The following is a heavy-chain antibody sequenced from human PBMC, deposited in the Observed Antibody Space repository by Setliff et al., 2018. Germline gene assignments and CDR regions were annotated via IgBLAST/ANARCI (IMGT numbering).Heavy chain of an antibody. V-gene: IGHV3-7*01. CDR2: VKEDGSQK. CDR3: AKDRAFCSSTSCYQYYYGMDV. D-gene: IGHD2-2*01. J-gene: IGHJ6*02. Sequence: GGSLRLSCAASGFSFSSYWMTWVRQAPGKGPEWVANVKEDGSQKYYMDSVRGRFTISRDNAKNSLDLQMDSLRGEDTAVYYCAKDRAFCSSTSCYQYYYGMDVWGQGTTVTVSS. CDR1: GFSFSSYW.